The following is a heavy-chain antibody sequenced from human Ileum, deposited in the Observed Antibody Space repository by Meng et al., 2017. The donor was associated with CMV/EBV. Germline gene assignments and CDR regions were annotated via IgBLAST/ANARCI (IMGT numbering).Heavy chain of an antibody. D-gene: IGHD1-26*01. CDR3: ARGKPNLVGATGFDH. Sequence: VHSGGEVKKTGDSVRVSCKASGYNFRDYGVTWVRQVPGQGLEWMGWIRGDNGNTNYAQKFQGRVTMTTDTFTRTAYMQLRTLRSDDSAMYYCARGKPNLVGATGFDHWGQGTLVTVSS. CDR1: GYNFRDYG. V-gene: IGHV1-18*01. CDR2: IRGDNGNT. J-gene: IGHJ4*02.